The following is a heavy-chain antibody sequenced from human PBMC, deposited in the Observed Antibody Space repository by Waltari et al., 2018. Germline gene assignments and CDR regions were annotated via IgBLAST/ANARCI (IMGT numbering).Heavy chain of an antibody. J-gene: IGHJ4*02. D-gene: IGHD4-17*01. Sequence: EVQLVESGGGLVQPGGSLKLSCAASGFTFSGSAMHWVRQASGKGLEWVGRIRSKADSYATAYAASVKGRFTISRDDSKNTAYLQMNSLKTEDTAVYYCSRHDYGAYEGVLWGQGTLVTISS. CDR1: GFTFSGSA. CDR3: SRHDYGAYEGVL. CDR2: IRSKADSYAT. V-gene: IGHV3-73*01.